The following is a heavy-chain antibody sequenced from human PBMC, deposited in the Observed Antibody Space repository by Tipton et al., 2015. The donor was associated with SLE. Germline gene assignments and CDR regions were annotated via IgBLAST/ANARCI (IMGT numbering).Heavy chain of an antibody. J-gene: IGHJ4*02. Sequence: SLRLSCAASGFTFSIYTMHWVRQAPSKGLEWVAVISYDGSNNYYADSVKGRFTISRDNSKNTLFLQMNSLRAEDTAVYYCASTPGSYYGLGDWGQGTLVTVPS. D-gene: IGHD3-10*01. CDR2: ISYDGSNN. V-gene: IGHV3-30*04. CDR1: GFTFSIYT. CDR3: ASTPGSYYGLGD.